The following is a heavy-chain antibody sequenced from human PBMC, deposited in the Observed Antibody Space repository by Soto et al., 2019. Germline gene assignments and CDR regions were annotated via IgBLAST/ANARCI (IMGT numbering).Heavy chain of an antibody. CDR3: ARDVRDTAMGDGGWFDP. V-gene: IGHV3-11*06. CDR1: GFTFSDYY. Sequence: GGSLRLSCAASGFTFSDYYMSWIRQAPGKGLEWVSYISSSSSYTNYADSVKGRFTISRDNAKNSLYLQMNSLRAEDTAVYYCARDVRDTAMGDGGWFDPWGQGTLVTVSS. D-gene: IGHD5-18*01. J-gene: IGHJ5*02. CDR2: ISSSSSYT.